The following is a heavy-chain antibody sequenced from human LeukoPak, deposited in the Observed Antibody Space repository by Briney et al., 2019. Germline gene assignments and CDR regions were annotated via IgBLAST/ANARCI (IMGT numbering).Heavy chain of an antibody. J-gene: IGHJ4*02. CDR3: ARHDNRCSSTSCSPNFDY. D-gene: IGHD2-2*01. CDR1: GYSISSGYY. V-gene: IGHV4-38-2*01. CDR2: IYHSGST. Sequence: PSETLSLTCAVSGYSISSGYYWGWIRQPPGKGLEWIGSIYHSGSTYYNPSLKSRVTIPVDTSKNQFSLKLSSVTAADTAVYYCARHDNRCSSTSCSPNFDYWGQGTLVTVSS.